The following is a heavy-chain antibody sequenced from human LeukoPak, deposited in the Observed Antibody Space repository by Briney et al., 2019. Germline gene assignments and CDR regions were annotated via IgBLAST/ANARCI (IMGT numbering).Heavy chain of an antibody. Sequence: GGSLRLSCAASGFTFSSYGMHWVRQPPGKGLEWVSNIGTSSTTIYYADSVKGRFTISRDNAKNSLYLQMNSLRADDTAVYYCARFAAGGSYYYYMDVWGKGTTVTVSS. CDR2: IGTSSTTI. V-gene: IGHV3-48*01. J-gene: IGHJ6*03. D-gene: IGHD6-25*01. CDR1: GFTFSSYG. CDR3: ARFAAGGSYYYYMDV.